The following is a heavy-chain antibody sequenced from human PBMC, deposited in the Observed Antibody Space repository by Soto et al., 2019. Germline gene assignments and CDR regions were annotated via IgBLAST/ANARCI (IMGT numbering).Heavy chain of an antibody. J-gene: IGHJ4*02. D-gene: IGHD3-9*01. Sequence: QVQLVQSEAEVKKPGASVKVSCRASGYIFVNSGISWVRQAPGQGLEWLGWSSAYNGNTKYAQEFQGRVTMTRDTSTSTAYMELGSLRSDDTAVYYCASDNDVFTGYYLDYWGQGTLVTVSS. CDR1: GYIFVNSG. V-gene: IGHV1-18*01. CDR3: ASDNDVFTGYYLDY. CDR2: SSAYNGNT.